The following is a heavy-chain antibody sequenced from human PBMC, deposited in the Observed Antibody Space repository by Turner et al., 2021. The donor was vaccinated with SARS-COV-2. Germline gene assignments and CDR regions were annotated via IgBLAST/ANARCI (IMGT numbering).Heavy chain of an antibody. CDR3: ARHQGSASGYDHGMNV. V-gene: IGHV4-59*08. CDR1: GGSISSKS. D-gene: IGHD1-26*01. J-gene: IGHJ6*02. Sequence: QVHLQESGPGLVKPSETLSLTGTVSGGSISSKSWSWIRQSPGRGLEWIGYFYKIGNIDYNPTLRSRVTISIDTSKNQLSLNLISVTAADTAVYYCARHQGSASGYDHGMNVWGQGTAVIVSS. CDR2: FYKIGNI.